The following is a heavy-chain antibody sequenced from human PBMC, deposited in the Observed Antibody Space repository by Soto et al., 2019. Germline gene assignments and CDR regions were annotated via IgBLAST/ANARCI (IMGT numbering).Heavy chain of an antibody. CDR3: ARGGDIVVVPAAPDLYYYYGMDV. CDR2: IIPIFGTA. CDR1: GGTFSSYA. D-gene: IGHD2-2*01. V-gene: IGHV1-69*13. J-gene: IGHJ6*02. Sequence: ASVKVSCKASGGTFSSYAISWVRQAPGQGLEWMGGIIPIFGTANYAQKFQGRVTITADESTSTAYMELSSLRSENTAVYYCARGGDIVVVPAAPDLYYYYGMDVWGQGTTVTVSS.